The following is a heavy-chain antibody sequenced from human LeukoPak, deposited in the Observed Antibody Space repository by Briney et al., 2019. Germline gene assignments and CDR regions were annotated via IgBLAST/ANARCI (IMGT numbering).Heavy chain of an antibody. V-gene: IGHV2-5*01. J-gene: IGHJ4*02. CDR1: GFGLGTSGVG. Sequence: SGPTLLHPPPPLTLTFTFSGFGLGTSGVGVGWIRQPPGKALACLALIYWNHDNPYSPSLNSRLTITKDTSKNQVVLTMTNMDPVDTATYYRAHPYGDYVNYWGQGTLVTVSS. CDR3: AHPYGDYVNY. CDR2: IYWNHDN. D-gene: IGHD4-17*01.